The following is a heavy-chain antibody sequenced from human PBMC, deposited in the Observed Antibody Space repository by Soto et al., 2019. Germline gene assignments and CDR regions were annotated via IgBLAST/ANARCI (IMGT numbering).Heavy chain of an antibody. CDR2: IWYDGSHE. V-gene: IGHV3-33*01. Sequence: GGSLRLSCAASGFTFNNYGMHWVRQAPGKGLEWVAVIWYDGSHESYADSVKGRFTISRDNSKNTLYLQMNSLRAEDTAVYYCARDRYSYDSRAYQGVDWYFDLWGRGTLVTVSS. J-gene: IGHJ2*01. CDR1: GFTFNNYG. CDR3: ARDRYSYDSRAYQGVDWYFDL. D-gene: IGHD3-22*01.